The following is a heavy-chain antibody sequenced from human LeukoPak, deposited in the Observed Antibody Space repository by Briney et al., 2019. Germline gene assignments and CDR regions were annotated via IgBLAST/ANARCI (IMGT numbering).Heavy chain of an antibody. CDR3: ARDEYVEDTAMVVLDGMDV. J-gene: IGHJ6*02. CDR1: GYTFTSYG. Sequence: ASVKVSCKASGYTFTSYGISWVRQAPGQGLEWMGWISAYNGNTNCAQKLQGRVTMTTDTSTSTAYMELRSLRSDDTAVYYCARDEYVEDTAMVVLDGMDVWGQGTTVTVSS. D-gene: IGHD5-18*01. V-gene: IGHV1-18*01. CDR2: ISAYNGNT.